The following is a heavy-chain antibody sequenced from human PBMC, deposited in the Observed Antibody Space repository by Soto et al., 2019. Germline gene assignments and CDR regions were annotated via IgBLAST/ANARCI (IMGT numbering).Heavy chain of an antibody. CDR3: AKEFAHFCP. V-gene: IGHV4-61*01. J-gene: IGHJ5*02. CDR1: GGSFKSGSYS. Sequence: QVQLQESGPGLVKPSETLSLTCTVSGGSFKSGSYSWSWIRQPPGKGLEWIGYVYHTGRTSYNPSPKSPVLISMGPSKEPFSLNLDFVTGADPGGVFFAKEFAHFCPLGQGNLVTVSS. CDR2: VYHTGRT. D-gene: IGHD3-3*01.